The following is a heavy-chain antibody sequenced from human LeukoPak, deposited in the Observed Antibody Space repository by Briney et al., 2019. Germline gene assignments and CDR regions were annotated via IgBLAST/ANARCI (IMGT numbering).Heavy chain of an antibody. CDR3: ARDGVTIFGVVIIVGGYYFDY. Sequence: ASVKVSCKASGYTFTSYYMHWVRQAPGQGLEWMGIINPSGGSTSYAQKFQGRVTMTRDMSTSTVYMELSSLRSEDTAVYYCARDGVTIFGVVIIVGGYYFDYWGQGTLVTVSS. D-gene: IGHD3-3*01. CDR1: GYTFTSYY. J-gene: IGHJ4*02. V-gene: IGHV1-46*01. CDR2: INPSGGST.